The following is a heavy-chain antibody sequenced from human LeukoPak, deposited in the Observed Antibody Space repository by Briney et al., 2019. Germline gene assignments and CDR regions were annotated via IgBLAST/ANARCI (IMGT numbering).Heavy chain of an antibody. CDR1: GFTFSSYG. CDR3: ARDTCGGDCYSNY. J-gene: IGHJ4*02. CDR2: IWYDGSNK. Sequence: GESLRLSCAASGFTFSSYGMHWVRQAPGKGLEWVAVIWYDGSNKYYADSVKGRFTISRDNSKNTLYLQMNSLRAEDTAVYYCARDTCGGDCYSNYWGQGTLVTVSS. D-gene: IGHD2-21*02. V-gene: IGHV3-33*01.